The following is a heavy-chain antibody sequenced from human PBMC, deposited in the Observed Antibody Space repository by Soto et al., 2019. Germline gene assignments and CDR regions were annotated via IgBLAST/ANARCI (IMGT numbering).Heavy chain of an antibody. CDR2: INPSGGST. Sequence: QVQLVQSGAEVKKPGASVKVSCKAFGYTFSRYYMHWVRQAPGQGLEWMGIINPSGGSTTYAQKFQGRVTMTRDTSTNTVYMELSSLRSEDTAMYYCARGLGKSDYDRYWGQGTLVTVSS. D-gene: IGHD3-16*01. J-gene: IGHJ4*02. CDR3: ARGLGKSDYDRY. CDR1: GYTFSRYY. V-gene: IGHV1-46*01.